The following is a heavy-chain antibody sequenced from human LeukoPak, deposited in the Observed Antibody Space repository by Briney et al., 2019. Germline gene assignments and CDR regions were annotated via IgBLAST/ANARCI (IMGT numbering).Heavy chain of an antibody. V-gene: IGHV3-30*04. Sequence: GGSLRLSCAASGFTFSSYAMHWVRQAPGKGLEWVAVISYDGSNKYYADSVKGRFTISRDNSKNTLYLQMNSLRAEDTAVYYCARPETYYDILTGYYLPGIDYWGQGTLVTVSS. D-gene: IGHD3-9*01. CDR1: GFTFSSYA. CDR3: ARPETYYDILTGYYLPGIDY. CDR2: ISYDGSNK. J-gene: IGHJ4*02.